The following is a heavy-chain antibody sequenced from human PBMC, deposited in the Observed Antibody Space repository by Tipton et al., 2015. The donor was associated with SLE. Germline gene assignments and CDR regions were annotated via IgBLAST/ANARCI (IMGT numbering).Heavy chain of an antibody. D-gene: IGHD3-10*01. J-gene: IGHJ3*02. CDR3: ARRGLAYYYGSGRALDI. Sequence: TLSLTCTVSGGSISSHYWSWIRQPPGKGLEWIGYIYYSGTTNYNPSLKRRVTISVDTSKNQFSLKLTSVTAADTAVYYCARRGLAYYYGSGRALDIWGQGTMVTVSS. CDR2: IYYSGTT. CDR1: GGSISSHY. V-gene: IGHV4-59*11.